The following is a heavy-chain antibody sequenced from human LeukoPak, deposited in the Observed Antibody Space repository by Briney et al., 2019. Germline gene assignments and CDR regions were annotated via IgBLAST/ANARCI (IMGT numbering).Heavy chain of an antibody. CDR2: IYHSGST. CDR1: GGSISSSNW. J-gene: IGHJ4*02. Sequence: NPSETLSLTCAVSGGSISSSNWWSWVRQPPGKGLEWIGEIYHSGSTNYNPSLKSRVTISVDKSKNQFSLKLSSVTAADTAVYYCARDVVAAAGTWDYWGQGTLVTVSS. V-gene: IGHV4-4*02. CDR3: ARDVVAAAGTWDY. D-gene: IGHD6-13*01.